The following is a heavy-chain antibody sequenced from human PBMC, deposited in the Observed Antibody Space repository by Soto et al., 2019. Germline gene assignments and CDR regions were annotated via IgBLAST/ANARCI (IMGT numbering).Heavy chain of an antibody. J-gene: IGHJ4*02. Sequence: QVQLVQSGAEVKKPGASVKVSCKTSGYTFTKYGISWVRQAPGQGLEWMGWISADNGNTNYAQKLQGRVTMTTDTSTSTAYMELRSLRSDDRAVYYCARGGVFRCTHGVCSDSWGQGTLVTVSS. CDR3: ARGGVFRCTHGVCSDS. V-gene: IGHV1-18*01. CDR2: ISADNGNT. CDR1: GYTFTKYG. D-gene: IGHD2-8*01.